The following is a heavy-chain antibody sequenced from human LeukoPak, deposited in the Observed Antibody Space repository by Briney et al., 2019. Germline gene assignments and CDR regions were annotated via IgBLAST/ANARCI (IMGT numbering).Heavy chain of an antibody. CDR1: GGSISSGGYY. Sequence: SSETLSLTCTVSGGSISSGGYYWSWIRQHPGKGLEWTGYIYYSGSTYYNPSLKSRVTISVDTSKNQFSLKLSSVTAADTAVYYCARGIGPQYNDYWGQGTLVTVSS. CDR3: ARGIGPQYNDY. CDR2: IYYSGST. J-gene: IGHJ4*02. D-gene: IGHD1-1*01. V-gene: IGHV4-31*03.